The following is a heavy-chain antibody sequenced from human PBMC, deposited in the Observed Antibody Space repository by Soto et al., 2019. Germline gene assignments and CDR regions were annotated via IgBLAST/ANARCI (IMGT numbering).Heavy chain of an antibody. CDR3: KKDLEGSGSAPTDY. Sequence: GGSLRLSCAASGFTFSSYAMSRVRQAPGKGLEWVSAISGSGGSTYYADSVKGRFTISRDNSKNTLYLQMNSLRAEDTAVYYCKKDLEGSGSAPTDYLCQGTLVTVSS. V-gene: IGHV3-23*01. CDR2: ISGSGGST. J-gene: IGHJ4*02. D-gene: IGHD3-10*01. CDR1: GFTFSSYA.